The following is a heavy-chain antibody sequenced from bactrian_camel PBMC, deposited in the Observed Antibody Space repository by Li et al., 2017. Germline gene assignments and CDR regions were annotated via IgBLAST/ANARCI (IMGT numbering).Heavy chain of an antibody. Sequence: VQLVESGGGLVQPGDSVRLSCVASGFHVRSYYMIWARQVPGKGLEWLTSINGNSRNTHYADSVKGRFTISRDNAKNTVYLQMNNLKPEDSGTYYCAADHTPRPSYGLRRLSFGWMGQGTQVTVS. CDR1: GFHVRSYY. V-gene: IGHV3-2*01. D-gene: IGHD3*01. J-gene: IGHJ4*01. CDR2: INGNSRNT.